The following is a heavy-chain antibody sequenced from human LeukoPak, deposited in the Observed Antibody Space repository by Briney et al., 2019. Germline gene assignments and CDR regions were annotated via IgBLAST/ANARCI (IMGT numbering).Heavy chain of an antibody. D-gene: IGHD5-18*01. CDR3: VSRRCSIPASYAASLHCFDY. V-gene: IGHV3-7*03. CDR1: GLTLNMYW. Sequence: GGSLRLSCAASGLTLNMYWLTWVRQAPGKGLEWVANIKQDGSEKNYVDSVKGRFTISRDNTKNSLYLQMNNLRDEDTAVYHCVSRRCSIPASYAASLHCFDYWGQGTRVTVSS. CDR2: IKQDGSEK. J-gene: IGHJ4*02.